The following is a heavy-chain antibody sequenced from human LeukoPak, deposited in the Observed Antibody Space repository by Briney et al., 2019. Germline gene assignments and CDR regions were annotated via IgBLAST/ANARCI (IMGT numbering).Heavy chain of an antibody. V-gene: IGHV3-30*02. CDR2: IRYDETKT. J-gene: IGHJ4*02. D-gene: IGHD1-26*01. CDR3: AKSHLPNTYSGTYYCDY. Sequence: GGSLRLSCAASGFTFSYYGMHWVRQAPGKGLEWVAFIRYDETKTNYGDSEKGRFSISRDNSKNTVYLQMNSLRAEDTAMYYCAKSHLPNTYSGTYYCDYWGQGTLVTVSS. CDR1: GFTFSYYG.